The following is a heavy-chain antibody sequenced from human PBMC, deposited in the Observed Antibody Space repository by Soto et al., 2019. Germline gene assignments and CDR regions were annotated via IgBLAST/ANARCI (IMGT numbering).Heavy chain of an antibody. J-gene: IGHJ4*02. CDR3: ARADGATYNFGY. CDR2: ISTTVGST. V-gene: IGHV3-23*01. D-gene: IGHD2-8*02. CDR1: GFTFNAYS. Sequence: DVQLLESGGSLVQPGGSLRLSCAASGFTFNAYSLSCVRQAPGKGLEWVSAISTTVGSTYYTASVKGRFAIYGDNSQNTLYLPMNSLRADDTAVYYCARADGATYNFGYWGQGTLVTVSS.